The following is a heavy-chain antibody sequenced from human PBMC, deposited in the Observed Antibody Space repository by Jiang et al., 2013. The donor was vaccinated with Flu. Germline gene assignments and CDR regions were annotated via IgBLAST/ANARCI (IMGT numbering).Heavy chain of an antibody. CDR1: GYTFTGYY. D-gene: IGHD6-19*01. Sequence: GAEVKKPGASVKVSCKASGYTFTGYYMHWVRQAPGQGLEWMGWINPNSGGTNYAQKFQGWVTMTRDTSISTAYMELSRLRSDDTAVYYCAREGRDSSGWEGRDGGYYFDYWGQGTLVTVSS. V-gene: IGHV1-2*04. CDR3: AREGRDSSGWEGRDGGYYFDY. J-gene: IGHJ4*02. CDR2: INPNSGGT.